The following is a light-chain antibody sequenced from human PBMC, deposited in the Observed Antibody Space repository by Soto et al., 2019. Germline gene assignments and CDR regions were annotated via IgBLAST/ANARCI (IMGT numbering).Light chain of an antibody. J-gene: IGLJ2*01. V-gene: IGLV2-14*01. CDR2: EVN. Sequence: QSALTQAASVSGSPGQSITISCTGASSDFGDHKSVSWYQHHPGKAPKLIIYEVNYRPSGVSSRFSGSRSGNTASLTISGLQAEDEAHYYCSSSTDTRILFGGGTKLTVL. CDR3: SSSTDTRIL. CDR1: SSDFGDHKS.